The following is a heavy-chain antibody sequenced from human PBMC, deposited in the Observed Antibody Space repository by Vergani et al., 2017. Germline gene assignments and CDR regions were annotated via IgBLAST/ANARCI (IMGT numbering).Heavy chain of an antibody. V-gene: IGHV3-30*04. J-gene: IGHJ4*02. CDR2: ISYDGSNK. Sequence: QVQLVESGGGVVQPGRSLRLSCAASGFTFSRYAMHWVRQAPGKGLEWVAVISYDGSNKYYADSVKGRFTISRDNSKNTLYLQMNSLRAEDTAVYYCARELELDQNFDYWGQGTLVTVSS. CDR3: ARELELDQNFDY. CDR1: GFTFSRYA. D-gene: IGHD1-7*01.